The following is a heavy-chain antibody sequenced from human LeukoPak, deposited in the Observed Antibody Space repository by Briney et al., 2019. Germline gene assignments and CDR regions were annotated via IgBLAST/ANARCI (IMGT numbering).Heavy chain of an antibody. Sequence: ASVKVSCKASGYNFTSYGISWVRQAPGQGLEWMGWISAYNGNTNYAQKLQGRVTMTTDTSTSTAYMELRSLRSDDTAVYYCARNGLTTGAKSYYYYMDVWGKGTTVTVSS. J-gene: IGHJ6*03. CDR2: ISAYNGNT. CDR3: ARNGLTTGAKSYYYYMDV. CDR1: GYNFTSYG. V-gene: IGHV1-18*01. D-gene: IGHD1-1*01.